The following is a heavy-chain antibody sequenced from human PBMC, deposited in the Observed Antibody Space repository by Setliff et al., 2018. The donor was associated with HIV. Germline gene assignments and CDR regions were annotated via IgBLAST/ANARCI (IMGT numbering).Heavy chain of an antibody. V-gene: IGHV4-59*01. CDR1: RGSIKYYF. J-gene: IGHJ2*01. CDR3: ARDGGPNAYGGNSESWYFDP. CDR2: ISYSGTT. D-gene: IGHD4-17*01. Sequence: SETLSLTCTVSRGSIKYYFWSWIRQPPGKGLECIGHISYSGTTNYNPSLESRVSISVDTSKNQFSLKLKSVTAADTAVYYCARDGGPNAYGGNSESWYFDPWGRGTLVTVSS.